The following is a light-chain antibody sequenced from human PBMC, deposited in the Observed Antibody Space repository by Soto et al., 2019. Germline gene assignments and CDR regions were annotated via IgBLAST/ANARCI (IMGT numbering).Light chain of an antibody. CDR3: QQYEGWPRT. J-gene: IGKJ2*01. Sequence: EIVMTQSPDTLSVSPGDTATLSCRSSQNIHINLAWYQQKPGQAPTLLIYGVTARAPGVLARFSGSGYGTDFTLTIRSVQSGDFGVFYCQQYEGWPRTFGLGTKVEIQ. CDR1: QNIHIN. V-gene: IGKV3-15*01. CDR2: GVT.